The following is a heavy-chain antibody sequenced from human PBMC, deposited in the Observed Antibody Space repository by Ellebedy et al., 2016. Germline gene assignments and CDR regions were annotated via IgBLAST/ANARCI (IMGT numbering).Heavy chain of an antibody. CDR2: IKGDGSHT. V-gene: IGHV3-74*01. J-gene: IGHJ4*02. Sequence: GGSLRLSCAASGFTLSRYWMHWLRQAPGKGLVWVSRIKGDGSHTVYADSVRGRFTISRDNAKNSLYLQMNSLRAEDTALYYCAKDASMITFGGVRVDYWGQGTLVTVSS. D-gene: IGHD3-16*01. CDR1: GFTLSRYW. CDR3: AKDASMITFGGVRVDY.